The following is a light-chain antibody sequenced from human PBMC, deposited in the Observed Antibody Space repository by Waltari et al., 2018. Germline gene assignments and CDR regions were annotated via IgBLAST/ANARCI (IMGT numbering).Light chain of an antibody. V-gene: IGLV1-40*01. CDR2: GNR. Sequence: QSVLTQPPSVSGAPGQRVTISCTGSSSNMGAHDVHWYQQLPGTAPKLLIFGNRYWPSGVPDRFSGYKSGTSASLAISGLQPEDEADYYCQCYDDMLSGSVFG. CDR1: SSNMGAHD. J-gene: IGLJ2*01. CDR3: QCYDDMLSGSV.